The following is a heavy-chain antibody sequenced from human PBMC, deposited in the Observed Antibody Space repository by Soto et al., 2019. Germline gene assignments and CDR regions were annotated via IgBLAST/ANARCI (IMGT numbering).Heavy chain of an antibody. D-gene: IGHD3-22*01. V-gene: IGHV1-2*02. J-gene: IGHJ4*02. CDR1: GYTFTGYY. CDR2: INPNSGGT. Sequence: ASVLVSCKASGYTFTGYYMHWVRQAPGQGLEWMGWINPNSGGTNYAQKFQGRVTMTRDTSISTAYMELSRLRSDDTAVYYCARDYYDSSGYYAFDYWGQGTLVTVSS. CDR3: ARDYYDSSGYYAFDY.